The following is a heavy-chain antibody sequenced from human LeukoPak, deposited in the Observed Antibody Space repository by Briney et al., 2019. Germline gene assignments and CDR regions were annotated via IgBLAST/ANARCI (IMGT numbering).Heavy chain of an antibody. Sequence: GGSLRLSCAASGFTFTSYAMTWVRQAPGKGLEWVAFIRYDGSKKYYADSVKGRFTISRDNSKNTLYLQMNSLRAEDTAVYYCATDSFDIWGQGRMVTVSS. CDR1: GFTFTSYA. J-gene: IGHJ3*02. CDR2: IRYDGSKK. V-gene: IGHV3-30*02. CDR3: ATDSFDI.